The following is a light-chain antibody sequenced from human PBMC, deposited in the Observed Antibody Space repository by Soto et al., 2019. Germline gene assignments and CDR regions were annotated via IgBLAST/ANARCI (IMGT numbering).Light chain of an antibody. V-gene: IGKV3-20*01. J-gene: IGKJ5*01. CDR1: ESVSTN. CDR3: QQYGSSHT. Sequence: EIEMTQSPATLSLAPGARVPLSCRASESVSTNLAWYQQKPGQAPRLLIYGASSRAIGIPDRFSGSVSGSDFILTINRLEPEDFAVYYCQQYGSSHTFGQGTRLEIK. CDR2: GAS.